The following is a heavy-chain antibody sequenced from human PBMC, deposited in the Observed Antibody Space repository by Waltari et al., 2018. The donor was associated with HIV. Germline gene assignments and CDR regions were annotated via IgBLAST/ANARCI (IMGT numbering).Heavy chain of an antibody. CDR2: INHSGST. CDR1: GGSFSGYY. CDR3: AAGGYDSVRGYFDY. Sequence: QVQLQQWGAGLLKPSETLSLTCAVYGGSFSGYYWSWIRPPPGKGLEWIGEINHSGSTNYNPSLKSRVTISVDTSKNQFSLKLSSVTAADTAVYYCAAGGYDSVRGYFDYWGQGTLVTVSS. V-gene: IGHV4-34*01. J-gene: IGHJ4*02. D-gene: IGHD5-12*01.